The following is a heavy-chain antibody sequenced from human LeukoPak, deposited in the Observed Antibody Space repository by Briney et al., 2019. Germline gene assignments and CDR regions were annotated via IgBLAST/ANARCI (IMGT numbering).Heavy chain of an antibody. CDR1: GFTFDDYA. D-gene: IGHD3-22*01. J-gene: IGHJ4*02. CDR3: AKDPAYYYDSSGYSYYFDY. V-gene: IGHV3-9*01. Sequence: GGSLRLSCAASGFTFDDYAMHWVRQAPGKGLEWVSGISWNSGSIGYADSVTGRFTISRDNAKNSLYLQMNSLRAEDTALYYCAKDPAYYYDSSGYSYYFDYWGQGTLVTVSS. CDR2: ISWNSGSI.